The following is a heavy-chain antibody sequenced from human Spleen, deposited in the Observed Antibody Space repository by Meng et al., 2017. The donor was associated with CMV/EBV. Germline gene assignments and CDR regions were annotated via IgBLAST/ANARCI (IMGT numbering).Heavy chain of an antibody. CDR3: ARMGRMDV. D-gene: IGHD3-16*01. CDR2: IKDDGSEK. Sequence: GGSLRLSCVASGFTFTSHWMSWVRQPPGKGLEWVANIKDDGSEKKYVDSVRGRFTISRDNAKNSLYLQMNSLRVEDTAVYHCARMGRMDVWGQGTTVTVSS. J-gene: IGHJ6*02. CDR1: GFTFTSHW. V-gene: IGHV3-7*01.